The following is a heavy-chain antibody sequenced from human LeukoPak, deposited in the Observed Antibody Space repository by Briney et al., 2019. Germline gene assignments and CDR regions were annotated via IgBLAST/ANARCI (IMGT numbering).Heavy chain of an antibody. CDR1: GGSISSGDYY. J-gene: IGHJ4*02. Sequence: SETLSLTCTVSGGSISSGDYYWSWIRQHPGKGLEWIGHIYYSGSAYYNSSLKSRVTILVDTSKNQFSLKLSSVTAADTAVYYCARVPLRGYSYGRHYFDYWGQGTLVTVSS. CDR3: ARVPLRGYSYGRHYFDY. V-gene: IGHV4-31*03. CDR2: IYYSGSA. D-gene: IGHD5-18*01.